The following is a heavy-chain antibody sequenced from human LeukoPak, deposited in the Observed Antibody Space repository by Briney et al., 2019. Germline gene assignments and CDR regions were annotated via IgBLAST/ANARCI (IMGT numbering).Heavy chain of an antibody. D-gene: IGHD3-10*01. J-gene: IGHJ4*02. Sequence: TPSETLSLTCTVSGGSISSYYWSWIRQPPGKGLEWIGYIYYSGSTNYNPSLKSRVTISVDTSKNQFSLKLSSVTAADTAVYYCARSHYPHYFDYWGQGTLVTVSS. CDR2: IYYSGST. CDR3: ARSHYPHYFDY. V-gene: IGHV4-59*08. CDR1: GGSISSYY.